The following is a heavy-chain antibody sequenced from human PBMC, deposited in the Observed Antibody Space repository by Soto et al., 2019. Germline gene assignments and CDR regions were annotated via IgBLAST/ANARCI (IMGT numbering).Heavy chain of an antibody. J-gene: IGHJ4*02. CDR3: ANPYGSGDFDY. Sequence: GGSLRLSCAASGFTFSSYGMHWVRQAPGKGLEWVAVISYDGSNKYYADSVKGRFTISRDNSKNTLYLQMNSLRAEDTAVYYCANPYGSGDFDYWGQGTLVTVSS. D-gene: IGHD3-10*01. V-gene: IGHV3-30*18. CDR2: ISYDGSNK. CDR1: GFTFSSYG.